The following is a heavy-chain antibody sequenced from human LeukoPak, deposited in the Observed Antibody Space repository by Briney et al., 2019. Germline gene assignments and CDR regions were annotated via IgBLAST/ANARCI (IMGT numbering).Heavy chain of an antibody. CDR3: AKAEGFFGGYYDH. CDR2: ISWNSGSL. Sequence: GGSLRLSCTASGFTFDDYAMHWVRQAPGKGLEWVSGISWNSGSLDYADSVKGRFTISRDNARNSLYLQMDSLRAEDTAFYYCAKAEGFFGGYYDHWGQGTLVTVSS. V-gene: IGHV3-9*01. J-gene: IGHJ5*02. CDR1: GFTFDDYA. D-gene: IGHD3-22*01.